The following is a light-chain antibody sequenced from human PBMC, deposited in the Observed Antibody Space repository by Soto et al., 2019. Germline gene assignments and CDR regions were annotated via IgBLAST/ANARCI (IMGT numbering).Light chain of an antibody. J-gene: IGKJ1*01. CDR2: KAS. CDR3: QQYNTFST. V-gene: IGKV1-5*03. Sequence: DVQMTQSPPTLSASVGDRVTITCRASQSIDIWLAWYQQKPGKAPNLLIYKASTLETGVPSRFTGSGSGTEFTLTISSLQPDDFATYYCQQYNTFSTFGQGTKVEMK. CDR1: QSIDIW.